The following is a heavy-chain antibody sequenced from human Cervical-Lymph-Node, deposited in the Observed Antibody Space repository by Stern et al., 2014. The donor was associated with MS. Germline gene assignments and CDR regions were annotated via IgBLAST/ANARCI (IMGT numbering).Heavy chain of an antibody. Sequence: VQLMQSGGGLVQPGRSLRLSCAASGFKFDDHAMHWVRQVPGKGLEWVSGISWKSGNIGYADSVKGRFTISRDNAKSSLYLQMNSLRVEDTAFYYCTKDSHQLPMASYGMDIWGLGTMVTVSS. J-gene: IGHJ6*02. D-gene: IGHD5-24*01. CDR2: ISWKSGNI. CDR3: TKDSHQLPMASYGMDI. CDR1: GFKFDDHA. V-gene: IGHV3-9*01.